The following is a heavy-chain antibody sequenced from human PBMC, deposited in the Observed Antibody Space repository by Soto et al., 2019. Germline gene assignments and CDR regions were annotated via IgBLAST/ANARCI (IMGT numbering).Heavy chain of an antibody. V-gene: IGHV2-5*02. Sequence: QITLKESGPPLVKPTQTLTLTCTFSGFSLTTRGVGVGWIRQPPGKALECLALIYWDDDKRYSPSLHIRLSITKVTSKNQVVLTMTNVDPVDTATYYCAHIPDYYQYDWFDPWGQGTLVSVSS. CDR1: GFSLTTRGVG. CDR3: AHIPDYYQYDWFDP. CDR2: IYWDDDK. D-gene: IGHD3-16*01. J-gene: IGHJ5*02.